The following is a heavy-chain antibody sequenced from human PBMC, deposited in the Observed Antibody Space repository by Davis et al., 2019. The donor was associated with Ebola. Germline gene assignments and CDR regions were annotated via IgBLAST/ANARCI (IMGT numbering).Heavy chain of an antibody. D-gene: IGHD6-19*01. V-gene: IGHV3-11*01. CDR1: GFTFSDYY. Sequence: GESLKISCAASGFTFSDYYMSWIRQAPGKGLEWVSYISSSGSTIYYADSVKGRFTISRDNAKNSLYLQMNSLRAEDTAVYYCAKAGYSSGWPYFDYWGQGTLVTVSS. CDR2: ISSSGSTI. CDR3: AKAGYSSGWPYFDY. J-gene: IGHJ4*02.